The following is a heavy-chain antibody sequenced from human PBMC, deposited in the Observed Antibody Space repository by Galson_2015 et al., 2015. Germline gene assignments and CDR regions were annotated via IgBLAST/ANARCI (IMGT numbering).Heavy chain of an antibody. J-gene: IGHJ6*03. CDR1: AFAFSLSE. V-gene: IGHV3-48*03. CDR2: ITSTGDTT. Sequence: SLRLSCAASAFAFSLSEMNWIRQAPGKGLEWVSYITSTGDTTYYADSVKGRFTVSRDNAKHSLFLQMNSLRAEDTALYYCAKTTVAAGSSWYMDAWGKGTTVTVSS. CDR3: AKTTVAAGSSWYMDA. D-gene: IGHD4-23*01.